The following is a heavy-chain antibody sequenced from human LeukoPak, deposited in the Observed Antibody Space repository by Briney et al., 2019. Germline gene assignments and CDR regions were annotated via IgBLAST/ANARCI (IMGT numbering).Heavy chain of an antibody. CDR2: ISYDGSNK. V-gene: IGHV3-30-3*01. CDR3: ARVGYYDSSGYYWGSYYYYGMDV. D-gene: IGHD3-22*01. J-gene: IGHJ6*02. CDR1: GFTFSSYA. Sequence: GRSLRLSCAASGFTFSSYAMPWVRQAPGKGLEWVAVISYDGSNKYYADSVEGRFTISRDNSKNTLYLQMNSLRAEDTAVYYCARVGYYDSSGYYWGSYYYYGMDVWGQGTTVTVSS.